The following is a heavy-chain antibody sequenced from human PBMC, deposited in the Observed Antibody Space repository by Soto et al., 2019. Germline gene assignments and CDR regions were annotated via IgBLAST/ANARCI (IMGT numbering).Heavy chain of an antibody. J-gene: IGHJ5*02. V-gene: IGHV3-23*01. CDR1: GFTFSSYA. Sequence: GGSLRLSCAASGFTFSSYAMSWVRQAPGKGLEWVSAISGSGGSTYYADSVKGRFTISRDNSKNTLYLQMNSLRAEDTAVYYCANLEAAAGPDYNWFDPWGQGTLVTVSS. D-gene: IGHD6-13*01. CDR3: ANLEAAAGPDYNWFDP. CDR2: ISGSGGST.